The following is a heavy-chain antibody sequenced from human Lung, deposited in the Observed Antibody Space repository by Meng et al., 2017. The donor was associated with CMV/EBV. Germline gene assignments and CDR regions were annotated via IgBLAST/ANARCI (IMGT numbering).Heavy chain of an antibody. V-gene: IGHV3-7*01. Sequence: GESLKISCAASGFTLSDFWMSWVRQAPGKGLEWVANIKQDGSEKYYVDSVKGRFTISRDNAKNSLYLQMNSLRDEDTAIYYCARDTGWVQETWGQGTLVTVSS. CDR1: GFTLSDFW. D-gene: IGHD5-24*01. CDR2: IKQDGSEK. J-gene: IGHJ1*01. CDR3: ARDTGWVQET.